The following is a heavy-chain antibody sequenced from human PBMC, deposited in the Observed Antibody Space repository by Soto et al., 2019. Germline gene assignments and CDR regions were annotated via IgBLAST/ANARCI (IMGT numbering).Heavy chain of an antibody. J-gene: IGHJ4*02. CDR1: GGSISSSSYY. Sequence: QLQLQESGPGLVKPSETLSLTCTVSGGSISSSSYYWGWIRQPPGKGLEWIGSIYYSGSTYYNPSLKSRVTISVDTSKNQFSLKLSSVTAADKAVYYCARRPKFYDFWSGYGDYWGQGTLVTVSS. D-gene: IGHD3-3*01. V-gene: IGHV4-39*01. CDR2: IYYSGST. CDR3: ARRPKFYDFWSGYGDY.